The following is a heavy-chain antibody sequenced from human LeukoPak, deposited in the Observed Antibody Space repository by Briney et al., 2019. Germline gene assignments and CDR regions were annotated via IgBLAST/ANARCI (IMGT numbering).Heavy chain of an antibody. CDR3: ARRSRIAAGGVEYFQH. D-gene: IGHD6-13*01. CDR1: GSIFSSYW. J-gene: IGHJ1*01. Sequence: GESRQISCTGSGSIFSSYWIGWVRQLPGKVLEWMGTIYTGCSETRYSPSIHCQVHLPALQPLSPAYLRCNSLQASDTAMYYCARRSRIAAGGVEYFQHWGQGPLV. V-gene: IGHV5-51*04. CDR2: IYTGCSET.